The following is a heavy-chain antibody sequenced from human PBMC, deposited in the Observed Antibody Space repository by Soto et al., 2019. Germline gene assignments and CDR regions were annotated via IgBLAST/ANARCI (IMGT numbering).Heavy chain of an antibody. CDR3: AKPGIAHYYGMDV. CDR1: GFTFSSYA. J-gene: IGHJ6*02. V-gene: IGHV3-23*01. CDR2: ISGSGGST. Sequence: GGSLRLSCAASGFTFSSYAMSWVRQAPGKGLEWVSAISGSGGSTYYADSVKGRFTISRDNSKNTLYLQMNSLRAEDAAVYYCAKPGIAHYYGMDVWGQGTTVTVSS. D-gene: IGHD6-13*01.